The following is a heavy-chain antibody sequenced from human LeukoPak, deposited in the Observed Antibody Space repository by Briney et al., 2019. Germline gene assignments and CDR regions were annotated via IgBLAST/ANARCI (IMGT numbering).Heavy chain of an antibody. V-gene: IGHV5-51*01. J-gene: IGHJ3*02. D-gene: IGHD6-19*01. CDR3: ARPVGTVAAQYDAFDI. CDR2: IYPGDSDT. CDR1: GYSFTSYW. Sequence: GESLKISCKGSGYSFTSYWIGWVRQMPGKGLEWMGIIYPGDSDTRYSPSFQGQVTISADKSISTAYLQWSSLKASDTAMYYCARPVGTVAAQYDAFDIWGQGKKVTVSS.